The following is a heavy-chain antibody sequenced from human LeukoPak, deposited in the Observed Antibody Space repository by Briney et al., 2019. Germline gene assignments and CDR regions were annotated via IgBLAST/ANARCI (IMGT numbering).Heavy chain of an antibody. D-gene: IGHD5-24*01. J-gene: IGHJ4*02. Sequence: SETLSLTCTVSGGCISSSSYYWGWIRQPPGKGLEWIGSIYYSGSTYYNPSLKSRVTISVDTSKNQFSLKLSSVTAADTAVYYCARRSSVEMATMGGFDYWGQGTLVTVSS. CDR2: IYYSGST. CDR3: ARRSSVEMATMGGFDY. V-gene: IGHV4-39*07. CDR1: GGCISSSSYY.